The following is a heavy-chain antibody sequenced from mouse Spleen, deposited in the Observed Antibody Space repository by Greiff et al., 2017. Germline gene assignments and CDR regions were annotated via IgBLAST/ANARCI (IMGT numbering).Heavy chain of an antibody. D-gene: IGHD1-1*02. Sequence: VQLQQSGPELVKPGESVKISCKASGYSFTGYFMNWVMQSHGKSLEWIGRISPYNGDTFYNEKFKGKFTLTVDKSSSTAHMELRSMTSEDSAVYYYARWYYDYAMDYWGQGTSVTVSS. V-gene: IGHV1-20*01. CDR1: GYSFTGYF. CDR3: ARWYYDYAMDY. J-gene: IGHJ4*01. CDR2: ISPYNGDT.